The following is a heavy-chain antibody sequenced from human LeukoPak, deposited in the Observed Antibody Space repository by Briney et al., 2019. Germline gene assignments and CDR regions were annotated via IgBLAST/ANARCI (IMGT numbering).Heavy chain of an antibody. Sequence: GGSLRLSCAASGFTFSTAWMIWVRQAPGKGLEWVAVISYDGSNKYYADSVKGRFTTSRDNSKNTLYLQMNSLRAEDTAVYYCARDRVRDDFWSGYFDYWGQGTLVTVSS. CDR1: GFTFSTAW. V-gene: IGHV3-30*03. J-gene: IGHJ4*02. CDR2: ISYDGSNK. CDR3: ARDRVRDDFWSGYFDY. D-gene: IGHD3-3*01.